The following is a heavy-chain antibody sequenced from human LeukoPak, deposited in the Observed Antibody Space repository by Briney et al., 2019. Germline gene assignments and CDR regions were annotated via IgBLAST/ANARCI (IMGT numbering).Heavy chain of an antibody. V-gene: IGHV1-18*01. CDR3: ARDASAYCGGDCPGGYFDY. J-gene: IGHJ4*02. D-gene: IGHD2-21*02. CDR1: GYTFTSYG. Sequence: ASVKVSCKASGYTFTSYGIIWVRQAPGQGLEWMGWISAYNGNTNYAQKLQGRVTMTTDTSTSTAYMELRTLRSDDTAVYYCARDASAYCGGDCPGGYFDYWGQGTLVTVSS. CDR2: ISAYNGNT.